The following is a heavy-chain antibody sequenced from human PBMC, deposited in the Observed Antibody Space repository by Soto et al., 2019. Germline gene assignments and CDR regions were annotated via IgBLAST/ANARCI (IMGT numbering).Heavy chain of an antibody. J-gene: IGHJ6*02. CDR1: GGSISSYY. CDR3: ARGYGDWYYYGMDV. D-gene: IGHD4-17*01. Sequence: SETLSLTCTVSGGSISSYYWSWIRQPPGKGLERIGYIYYSGSTNYNPSLKSRVTISVDTSKNQFSLKLSSVTAADTAVYYCARGYGDWYYYGMDVWRQRTTVTVSS. V-gene: IGHV4-59*01. CDR2: IYYSGST.